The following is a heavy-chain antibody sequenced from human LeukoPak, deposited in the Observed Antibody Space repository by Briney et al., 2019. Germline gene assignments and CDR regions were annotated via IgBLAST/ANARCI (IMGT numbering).Heavy chain of an antibody. D-gene: IGHD3-22*01. V-gene: IGHV4-38-2*02. J-gene: IGHJ5*02. Sequence: PSETLSLTCTVSGYSISSGYYWGWIRQPPGKGLEWIGSIYHSGSTYYNPSLKSRVTISVDTSKNQFSLKLSSVTAADTAVYYCARDWGSYYCDSTGWFDPWGQGTLVTVSS. CDR3: ARDWGSYYCDSTGWFDP. CDR2: IYHSGST. CDR1: GYSISSGYY.